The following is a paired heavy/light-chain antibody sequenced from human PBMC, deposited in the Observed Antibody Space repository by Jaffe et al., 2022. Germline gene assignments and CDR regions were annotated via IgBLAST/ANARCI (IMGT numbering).Light chain of an antibody. CDR3: QQLHTYPPIT. J-gene: IGKJ5*01. Sequence: DIQLTQSPSFLSASVGDRVTITCRASQGISSYLAWYQQKPGKAPKLLIYAASTLQSGVPSRFSGSGSGTEFTLTISSLQPEDFATYYCQQLHTYPPITFGQGTRLEIK. CDR2: AAS. CDR1: QGISSY. V-gene: IGKV1-9*01.
Heavy chain of an antibody. Sequence: EVQLVESGGGLIQPGGSLRLSCATSGFIFSSYEMNWVRQAPGKGLEWISYISSSRDTIYYGDSVKGRFTISRDNAKKSLYLQMNSLRAEDTAIYYCARENWNDYGSGISFDHWGQGTLVTVSS. CDR3: ARENWNDYGSGISFDH. V-gene: IGHV3-48*03. CDR2: ISSSRDTI. J-gene: IGHJ4*02. CDR1: GFIFSSYE. D-gene: IGHD3-10*01.